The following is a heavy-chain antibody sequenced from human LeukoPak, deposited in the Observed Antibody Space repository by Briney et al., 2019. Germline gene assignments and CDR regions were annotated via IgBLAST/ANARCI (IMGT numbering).Heavy chain of an antibody. CDR2: IDPGDSET. J-gene: IGHJ4*02. D-gene: IGHD5-18*01. Sequence: GESLKISCKASGYSFTSYWVGWVRQMPGKGLEWMGIIDPGDSETRYTPSFQGQVTISADKSLSTAYLQWNSLKASDTAMYYCARQTAMGRSGDYWGQGTLVTVSS. V-gene: IGHV5-51*01. CDR3: ARQTAMGRSGDY. CDR1: GYSFTSYW.